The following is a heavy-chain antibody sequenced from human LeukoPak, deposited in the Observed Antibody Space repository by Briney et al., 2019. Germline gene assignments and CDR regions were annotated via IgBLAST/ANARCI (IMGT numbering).Heavy chain of an antibody. CDR1: GYTFTGYY. CDR3: ARDGTGYSSGWYYWYFDL. Sequence: ASVKVPCKASGYTFTGYYMHWVRQAPGQGLEWMGWINPNSGGTNYAQKFQGRVTMTRDTSISTAYMELSRLRSDDTAVYYCARDGTGYSSGWYYWYFDLWGRGTLVTVSS. V-gene: IGHV1-2*02. CDR2: INPNSGGT. J-gene: IGHJ2*01. D-gene: IGHD6-19*01.